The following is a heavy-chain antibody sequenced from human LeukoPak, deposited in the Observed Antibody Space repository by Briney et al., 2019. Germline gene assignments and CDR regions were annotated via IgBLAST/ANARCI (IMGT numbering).Heavy chain of an antibody. Sequence: GASVKVSCKASGYTFTSYAMHWVRQAPGQRLEWMGWINAVNGNTKYSQKFQGRVTITRDTSTSTAYMELSSLRSEDTAVYYYARDRTEYSSSYYFDYWGQGTLVTVSS. CDR3: ARDRTEYSSSYYFDY. D-gene: IGHD6-6*01. V-gene: IGHV1-3*01. CDR1: GYTFTSYA. CDR2: INAVNGNT. J-gene: IGHJ4*02.